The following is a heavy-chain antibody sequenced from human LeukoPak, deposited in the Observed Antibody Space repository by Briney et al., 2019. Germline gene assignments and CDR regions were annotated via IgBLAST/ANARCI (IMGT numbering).Heavy chain of an antibody. V-gene: IGHV3-23*01. J-gene: IGHJ5*02. Sequence: QPGGSLRLSCAASGFTFSSYAMSWVRQAPGKGLEWVSAISGGGSTYYADSVKGRFTISRDNSKNTLYLQMNSLRAEDTAVYYCAKGFRGSGTNWFDPWGQGTLVTVSS. CDR2: ISGGGST. CDR3: AKGFRGSGTNWFDP. CDR1: GFTFSSYA. D-gene: IGHD3-10*01.